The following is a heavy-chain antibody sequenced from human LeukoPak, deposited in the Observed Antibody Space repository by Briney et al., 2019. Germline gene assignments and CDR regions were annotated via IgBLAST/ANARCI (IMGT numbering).Heavy chain of an antibody. D-gene: IGHD1-14*01. CDR3: AKNQSPYYYFDY. CDR2: ISGSGGST. Sequence: GGSLRLSCAASGFTFSSYAMSWVRQAPGKGLEWVSAISGSGGSTYYADSVKGRFTISRDNSKNTLYLQMNSLRAEDTVVYYCAKNQSPYYYFDYWGQGTLVTVSS. J-gene: IGHJ4*02. CDR1: GFTFSSYA. V-gene: IGHV3-23*01.